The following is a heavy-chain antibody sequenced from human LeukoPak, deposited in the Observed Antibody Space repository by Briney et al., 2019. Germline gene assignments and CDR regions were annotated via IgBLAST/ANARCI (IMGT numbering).Heavy chain of an antibody. D-gene: IGHD3-22*01. CDR3: AKKRVDSSGYYLDY. J-gene: IGHJ4*02. CDR2: ISGSGGST. V-gene: IGHV3-23*01. Sequence: GGSLRLSCAASGFTFSSYAMSWVRQAPGKGLEWVSAISGSGGSTYYADSVKGRFTISRDNSKNTLYLQMNSLRAEDTAVYYCAKKRVDSSGYYLDYWGQGTLVTVSS. CDR1: GFTFSSYA.